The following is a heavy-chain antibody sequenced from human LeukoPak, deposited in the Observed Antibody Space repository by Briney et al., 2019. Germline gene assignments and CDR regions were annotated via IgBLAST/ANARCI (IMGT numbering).Heavy chain of an antibody. Sequence: ASVKVSCKASGYSFTGYGIGWVRQAPGQGPEWMGWISAYNGNTKYAQKFQGRVTMTTDTSTSTAYMELRSLRSDDTAVYYCARGIGSYGDSGLPFAYWGQGTLVIVSS. D-gene: IGHD4-17*01. CDR3: ARGIGSYGDSGLPFAY. J-gene: IGHJ4*02. V-gene: IGHV1-18*01. CDR1: GYSFTGYG. CDR2: ISAYNGNT.